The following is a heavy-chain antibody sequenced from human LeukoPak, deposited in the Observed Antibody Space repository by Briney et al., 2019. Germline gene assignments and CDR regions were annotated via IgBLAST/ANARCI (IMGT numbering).Heavy chain of an antibody. CDR3: ARDRKSYYALWSGYRRNDY. D-gene: IGHD3-3*01. CDR2: ISAYNGNT. CDR1: GYTFTSYG. Sequence: ASVKVSCKASGYTFTSYGISWVRQAPGQGLEWMGSISAYNGNTNYAQKLQGRVTMTTDTSTSTAYMELRSLRSDDTAVYYCARDRKSYYALWSGYRRNDYWGQGTVVTVSS. J-gene: IGHJ4*02. V-gene: IGHV1-18*01.